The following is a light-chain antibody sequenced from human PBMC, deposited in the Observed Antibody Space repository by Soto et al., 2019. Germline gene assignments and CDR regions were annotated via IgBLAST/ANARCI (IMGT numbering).Light chain of an antibody. J-gene: IGLJ2*01. CDR2: DTT. V-gene: IGLV7-46*01. CDR3: LLSYNGARV. CDR1: TGAVTSGHY. Sequence: QAVVTQEPSLTVSPGGTVTLTCASSTGAVTSGHYPYWFQQKPGQAPRTLIYDTTNKHSWTPARFSGSLLGGKAALTLSGAQPEDEADYFCLLSYNGARVFGGGTQLTVL.